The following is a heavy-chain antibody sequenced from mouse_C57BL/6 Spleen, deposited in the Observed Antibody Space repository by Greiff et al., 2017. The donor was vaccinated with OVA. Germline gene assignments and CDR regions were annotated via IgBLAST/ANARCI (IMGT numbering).Heavy chain of an antibody. Sequence: VQLQQSGPELVKPGASVKISCKASGYTFTDYYINWVKQRPGQGLEWIGWIFPGSGSTYYNEKFKGKATLTVDKSSSTAYMLLSSLTSEDSAVYFCARSGYYGNYEDAMDYWGQGTSVTVSS. CDR1: GYTFTDYY. D-gene: IGHD2-1*01. CDR2: IFPGSGST. J-gene: IGHJ4*01. CDR3: ARSGYYGNYEDAMDY. V-gene: IGHV1-75*01.